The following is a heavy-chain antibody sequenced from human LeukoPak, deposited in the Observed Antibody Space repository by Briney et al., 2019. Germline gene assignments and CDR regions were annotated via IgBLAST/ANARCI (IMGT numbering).Heavy chain of an antibody. D-gene: IGHD6-19*01. V-gene: IGHV3-7*03. CDR2: IKQDGSEK. Sequence: GGSLKLSCAASGFTFSSYWMSWVRQAPGKGLEWVANIKQDGSEKYYADSVKGRFTISRDNAKNSLYLQMNSLRAEDTAVYCCAREGPVAGNDYWGQGTLVTVSS. J-gene: IGHJ4*02. CDR1: GFTFSSYW. CDR3: AREGPVAGNDY.